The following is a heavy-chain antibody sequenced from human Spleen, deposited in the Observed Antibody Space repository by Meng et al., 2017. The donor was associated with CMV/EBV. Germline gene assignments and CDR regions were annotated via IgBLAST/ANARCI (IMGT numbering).Heavy chain of an antibody. CDR2: IYWNDDK. Sequence: GVGVGWIRQPPGKALEWLALIYWNDDKRYSPSMKSRLTITKDTSKNQVVLTMTNMDPVDTATYCCALERRDVLRFLEWAAYNWFDPWGQGTLVTVSS. D-gene: IGHD3-3*01. V-gene: IGHV2-5*01. CDR1: GVG. CDR3: ALERRDVLRFLEWAAYNWFDP. J-gene: IGHJ5*02.